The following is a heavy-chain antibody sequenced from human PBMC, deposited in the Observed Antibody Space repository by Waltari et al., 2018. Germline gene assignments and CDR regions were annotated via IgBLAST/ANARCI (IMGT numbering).Heavy chain of an antibody. J-gene: IGHJ4*02. CDR1: GYNFIDYY. CDR3: ASETRITGGFWSGFRSGGLAY. CDR2: VNPKSGGT. Sequence: QVQLVQSEAEVRKPGASVKVSCQASGYNFIDYYVHWVRQAPGQGLEWRVWVNPKSGGTRYLRKFEGWVTFSTDTYVNTAYMEVTRLKSDYTAIYYCASETRITGGFWSGFRSGGLAYWGQGTLLIVS. D-gene: IGHD3-3*01. V-gene: IGHV1-2*04.